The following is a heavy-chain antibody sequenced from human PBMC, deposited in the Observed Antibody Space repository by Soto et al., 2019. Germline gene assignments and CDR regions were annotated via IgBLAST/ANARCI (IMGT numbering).Heavy chain of an antibody. CDR3: ARGVRLGTGWQSFDY. CDR1: GGTFSSYA. CDR2: IIPIFGTA. J-gene: IGHJ4*02. Sequence: SVKVSCKASGGTFSSYAISWVRQAPGQGLEWMGGIIPIFGTANYAQKFQGRVTITADESTSTAYMELSSLRSEDTAVYYCARGVRLGTGWQSFDYWGQGTLVSVS. V-gene: IGHV1-69*13. D-gene: IGHD6-19*01.